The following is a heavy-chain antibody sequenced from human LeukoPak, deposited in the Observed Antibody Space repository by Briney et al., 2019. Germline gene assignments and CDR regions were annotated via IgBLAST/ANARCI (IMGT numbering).Heavy chain of an antibody. CDR1: GGSISSYY. CDR2: IYYSGST. V-gene: IGHV4-59*01. J-gene: IGHJ4*02. D-gene: IGHD4-23*01. CDR3: AISTVVKYYFDY. Sequence: SETLSLTCTVSGGSISSYYWSWIRQPPGKGLEWIGYIYYSGSTNYNPSLKSRVTISLDTSKNQFPLKLSSVTAADTAVYYCAISTVVKYYFDYWGQGTLVTVSS.